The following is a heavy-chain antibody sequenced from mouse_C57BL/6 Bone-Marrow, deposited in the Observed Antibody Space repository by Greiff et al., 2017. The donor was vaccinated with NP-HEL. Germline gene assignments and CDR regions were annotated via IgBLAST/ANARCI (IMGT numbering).Heavy chain of an antibody. J-gene: IGHJ2*01. CDR2: ISSGSSTI. CDR3: ARDHYGSSRSFLYYFDY. V-gene: IGHV5-17*01. Sequence: EVQGVESGGGLVKPGGSLKLSCAASGFTFSDYGMHWVRQAPEKGLEWVAYISSGSSTIYYEDTVKGRFTISRDNAKNTLFLQMTSLRSEDTAMYYCARDHYGSSRSFLYYFDYWGQGTTLTVSS. D-gene: IGHD1-1*01. CDR1: GFTFSDYG.